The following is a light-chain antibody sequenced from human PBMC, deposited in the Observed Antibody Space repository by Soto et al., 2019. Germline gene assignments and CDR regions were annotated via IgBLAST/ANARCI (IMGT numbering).Light chain of an antibody. CDR1: NIGSKS. Sequence: SYELTKPPSVSVAPGQTARITCGGNNIGSKSVNWYQQKPGQAPVLVVNDDTDRPSGIPERFSGSNSGNTATLTVGRVEAGDEADYYCQVWDSSTDLLLFGGGTKLTVL. V-gene: IGLV3-21*02. CDR2: DDT. CDR3: QVWDSSTDLLL. J-gene: IGLJ2*01.